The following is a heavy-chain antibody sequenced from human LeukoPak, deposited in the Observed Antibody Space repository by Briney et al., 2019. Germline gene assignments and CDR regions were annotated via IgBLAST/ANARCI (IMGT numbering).Heavy chain of an antibody. D-gene: IGHD1/OR15-1a*01. CDR2: IYYTGSS. Sequence: NSSETLSLTCDVTDHTFTYYYWTWIRQPPGKGLEWIGSIYYTGSSNYNPSLESRVTMSIDTSNNQSSLKLKSVTSADTAVYYCARMVGQLIEYYFDYWGRGTLVTVSS. V-gene: IGHV4-59*01. CDR3: ARMVGQLIEYYFDY. J-gene: IGHJ4*02. CDR1: DHTFTYYY.